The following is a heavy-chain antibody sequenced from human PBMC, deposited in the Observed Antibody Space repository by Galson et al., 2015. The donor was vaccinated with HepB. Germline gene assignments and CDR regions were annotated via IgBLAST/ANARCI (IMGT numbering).Heavy chain of an antibody. J-gene: IGHJ6*02. D-gene: IGHD6-13*01. CDR3: ARDMVVEAIAAAGGMDV. V-gene: IGHV1-8*01. CDR1: GYTFTSYD. CDR2: MNPNSGNT. Sequence: SVKVSCKASGYTFTSYDINWVRQATGQGLEWMGWMNPNSGNTGYAQKFKGRVTMTRNTSISTAYMDLSSLRSEDTAVYYCARDMVVEAIAAAGGMDVSGHGTTVTVSS.